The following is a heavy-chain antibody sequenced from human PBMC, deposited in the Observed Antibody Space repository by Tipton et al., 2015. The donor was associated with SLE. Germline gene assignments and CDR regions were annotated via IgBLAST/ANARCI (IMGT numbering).Heavy chain of an antibody. J-gene: IGHJ5*02. CDR3: ARDRYEDSSSPHWFDP. CDR2: IWYDGSNK. D-gene: IGHD6-13*01. CDR1: GFTFSSYG. V-gene: IGHV3-33*01. Sequence: SLRLSCAASGFTFSSYGMHWVRQAPGKGLEWVAVIWYDGSNKYYADSVKGRFTISRDNSKNTLYLQMNSLRAEDTAVYYCARDRYEDSSSPHWFDPWGQGTLVTVSS.